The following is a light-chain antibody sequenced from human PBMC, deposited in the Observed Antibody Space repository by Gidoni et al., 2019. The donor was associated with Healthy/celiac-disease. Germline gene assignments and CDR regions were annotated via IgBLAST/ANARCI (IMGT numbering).Light chain of an antibody. J-gene: IGKJ1*01. V-gene: IGKV1-39*01. CDR3: QQSYSTPPTRT. Sequence: DIQMTQSPSSLSASVGDRVTITCRASQSISSYLNWYQQKPGKAPKLLIYAASSLQSGVPSRVSGSGSGTDFTLTISSLQPEDFATYYCQQSYSTPPTRTFGQGTKVEIK. CDR1: QSISSY. CDR2: AAS.